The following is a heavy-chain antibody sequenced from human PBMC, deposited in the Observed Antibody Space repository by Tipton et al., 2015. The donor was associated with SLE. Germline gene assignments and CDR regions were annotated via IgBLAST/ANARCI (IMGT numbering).Heavy chain of an antibody. CDR2: INTDGRIT. Sequence: SLRLSCATSGFTFSNYWMHWVRQVPGKGLVWVSRINTDGRITNHADSVKGRFTISRDNAENTLFLQMNSLKAEDTAVYYCVREGGYWSWFDSWGQGTLVTVSS. D-gene: IGHD3-3*01. CDR3: VREGGYWSWFDS. V-gene: IGHV3-74*01. J-gene: IGHJ5*01. CDR1: GFTFSNYW.